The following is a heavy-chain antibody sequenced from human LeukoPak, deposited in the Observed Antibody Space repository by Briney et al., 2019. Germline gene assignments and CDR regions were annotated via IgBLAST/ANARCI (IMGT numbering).Heavy chain of an antibody. V-gene: IGHV4-59*01. Sequence: SETLSLTCTVSGGSISSYYWSWIRQPPGKGLEWIGYIYYSGSTNYNPSLKSRATISVDTSKNQFSLKLSSVSAADTAVYYCARSVGEKTPFDYWGQGTLVTVSS. CDR3: ARSVGEKTPFDY. CDR1: GGSISSYY. CDR2: IYYSGST. D-gene: IGHD3-10*01. J-gene: IGHJ4*02.